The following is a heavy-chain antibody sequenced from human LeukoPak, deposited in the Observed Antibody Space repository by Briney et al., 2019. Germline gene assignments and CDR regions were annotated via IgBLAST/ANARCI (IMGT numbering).Heavy chain of an antibody. D-gene: IGHD1-14*01. CDR3: AAGNALVSYFYGLDV. J-gene: IGHJ6*02. CDR2: ISWNSGSI. V-gene: IGHV3-9*01. Sequence: GGSLRLSWAASGFTFDDYAMHWVRQVPGKGLEWVSGISWNSGSIGYADSVKGRFTISRDNAKNSLYLQMNSLRAEDTALYYCAAGNALVSYFYGLDVWGQGTTVTVSS. CDR1: GFTFDDYA.